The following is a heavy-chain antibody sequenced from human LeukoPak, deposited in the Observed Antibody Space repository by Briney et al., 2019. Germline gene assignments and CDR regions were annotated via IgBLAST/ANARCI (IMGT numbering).Heavy chain of an antibody. CDR2: IKQDGSEK. V-gene: IGHV3-7*01. J-gene: IGHJ4*02. D-gene: IGHD6-13*01. Sequence: PGGPLRLSCAASGFTFSSYWMSWVRQAPGKGLEWVANIKQDGSEKYYVDSVKARFTISRENAKNSLYLQMNSLRAEDTAVYYCARGSSWYGAYYFDYWGQGTLVTVSS. CDR1: GFTFSSYW. CDR3: ARGSSWYGAYYFDY.